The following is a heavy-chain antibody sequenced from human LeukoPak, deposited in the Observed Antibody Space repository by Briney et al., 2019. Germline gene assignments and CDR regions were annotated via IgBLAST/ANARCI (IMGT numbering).Heavy chain of an antibody. CDR2: IICSGDYT. CDR3: AKDISSGWPYCFDY. CDR1: GLTFRSYA. D-gene: IGHD6-19*01. J-gene: IGHJ4*02. V-gene: IGHV3-23*01. Sequence: GGSLRLSWGASGLTFRSYAMSWVRQAPGKGLEWVSAIICSGDYTLHAHSVKGRFTISRDNSKNTLYLQMNILSAEDTAVYYCAKDISSGWPYCFDYRGQVVLVTAAS.